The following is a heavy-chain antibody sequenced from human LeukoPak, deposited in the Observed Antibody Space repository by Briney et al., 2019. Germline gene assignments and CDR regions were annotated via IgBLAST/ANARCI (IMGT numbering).Heavy chain of an antibody. CDR2: IYYSGST. CDR1: GDSISSGDYY. CDR3: ARDDGSSDAFDI. J-gene: IGHJ3*02. Sequence: SQTLSLTCTVSGDSISSGDYYWSWIRQPPGKGLEWIGYIYYSGSTYYNPSLKSRVTISVDTSKNQFSLKLSSVTAADTAVYYCARDDGSSDAFDIWGQGTMVTVSS. V-gene: IGHV4-30-4*08. D-gene: IGHD3-10*01.